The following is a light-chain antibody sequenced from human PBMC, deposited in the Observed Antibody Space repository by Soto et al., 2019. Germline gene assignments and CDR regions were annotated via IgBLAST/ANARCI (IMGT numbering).Light chain of an antibody. CDR2: GAS. CDR3: QQYNNWPPDRT. V-gene: IGKV3-15*01. Sequence: EIVMTQSPATLSVSPGERATLSCRASQSVGSNLAWYQQKPGQAPRLLIYGASTRATRIPARFSGSGSGTEFTLTISSLQSEDFAIYFCQQYNNWPPDRTFGQGTKVEIK. J-gene: IGKJ1*01. CDR1: QSVGSN.